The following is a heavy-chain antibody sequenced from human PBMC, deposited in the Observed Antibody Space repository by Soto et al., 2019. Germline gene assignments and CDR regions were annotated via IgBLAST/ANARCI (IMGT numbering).Heavy chain of an antibody. CDR2: IYYSGST. D-gene: IGHD3-22*01. V-gene: IGHV4-59*11. J-gene: IGHJ5*02. Sequence: SETLSLTCTVSGGSISSHYWSWIRQPPGKGLQWIGNIYYSGSTSYNPSLKSRVTISVDTSKNQFSLKLTSVTAADTAVYYCARAYYDRSGYRLDPWGQGTLVTVSS. CDR3: ARAYYDRSGYRLDP. CDR1: GGSISSHY.